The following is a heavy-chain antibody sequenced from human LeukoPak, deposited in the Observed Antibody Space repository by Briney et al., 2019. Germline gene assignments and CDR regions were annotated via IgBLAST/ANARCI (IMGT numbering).Heavy chain of an antibody. J-gene: IGHJ4*02. CDR1: GFTFSSYA. CDR3: ARDSKIYGFDY. CDR2: ISYDGSSK. V-gene: IGHV3-30-3*01. Sequence: GGSLRLSCAASGFTFSSYAMHWVRQAPGKGLEWVAVISYDGSSKYYADSVKGRFTISRDNSKNTLYLQMNSLRAEDTAMYYCARDSKIYGFDYWGQGTLVTVSS. D-gene: IGHD4-17*01.